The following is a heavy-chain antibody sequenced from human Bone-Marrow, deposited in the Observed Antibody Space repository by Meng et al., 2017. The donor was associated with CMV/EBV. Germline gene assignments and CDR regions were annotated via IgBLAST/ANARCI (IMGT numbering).Heavy chain of an antibody. CDR1: GFTFSSYA. Sequence: GESLKISCAASGFTFSSYAIHWVRQAPGKGLEWVAVISYDESNKFYADSVKGRFTISRDNAKNSLYLQMNSLRAEDTAVYYCAKMFGYCSSTSCYNGDYYYYGMDVWGQGTTVTVSS. CDR3: AKMFGYCSSTSCYNGDYYYYGMDV. CDR2: ISYDESNK. D-gene: IGHD2-2*02. J-gene: IGHJ6*02. V-gene: IGHV3-30*04.